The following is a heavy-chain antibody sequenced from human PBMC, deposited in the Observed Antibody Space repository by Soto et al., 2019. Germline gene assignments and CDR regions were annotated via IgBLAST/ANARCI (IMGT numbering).Heavy chain of an antibody. Sequence: ASVKGSCKASGYTFTGYYMHWVRQAPGQGLEWMGWINPNSGGTNYAQKFQGRVTMTRDTSISTAYMELSRLRSDDTAVYYCARRPLQLAPYGMDVWGQGTTVTVSS. CDR1: GYTFTGYY. J-gene: IGHJ6*02. CDR3: ARRPLQLAPYGMDV. D-gene: IGHD6-6*01. CDR2: INPNSGGT. V-gene: IGHV1-2*02.